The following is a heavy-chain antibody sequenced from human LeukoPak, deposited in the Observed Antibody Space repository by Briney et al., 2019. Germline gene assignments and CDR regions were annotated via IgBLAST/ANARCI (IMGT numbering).Heavy chain of an antibody. CDR3: ARPRPDAFDI. V-gene: IGHV3-66*04. CDR2: IYSGGGT. CDR1: GFTFNTYY. J-gene: IGHJ3*02. Sequence: GGSLRLSCAASGFTFNTYYMSWVRQAPGKGLEWVSVIYSGGGTYYADSVKGRFTFSRDNSKNTLYLQMNSLRAEDTAVYYCARPRPDAFDIWGQGTMVTVSS.